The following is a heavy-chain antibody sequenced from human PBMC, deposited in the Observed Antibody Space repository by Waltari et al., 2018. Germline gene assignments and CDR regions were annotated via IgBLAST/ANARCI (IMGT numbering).Heavy chain of an antibody. CDR3: AAALGGGISASRPFHF. V-gene: IGHV1-69-2*01. CDR1: GETFTDNS. Sequence: EVQLLQSGAEVKNPGTPGKISCKVSGETFTDNSIHWIQQAPGKGLQWMGLLDPEDGQAVYAEKFQGRVTMTADTSIHTAYMELTSLTSEDTAFYYCAAALGGGISASRPFHFWGQGTMITVSS. CDR2: LDPEDGQA. D-gene: IGHD3-10*01. J-gene: IGHJ3*01.